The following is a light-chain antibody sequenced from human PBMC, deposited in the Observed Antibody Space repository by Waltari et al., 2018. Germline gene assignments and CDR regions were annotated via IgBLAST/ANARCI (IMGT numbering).Light chain of an antibody. CDR3: SSQSSNNVVL. Sequence: QSALTQPASVSGSPGQSITISCTGTSSDVGSYNSVSWYQDHPGQGPKVMIYDVSNRPSGVSERFSGSKSGNTASLTISGLQAEDEADYYCSSQSSNNVVLFGGGTKLTVL. V-gene: IGLV2-14*03. J-gene: IGLJ2*01. CDR1: SSDVGSYNS. CDR2: DVS.